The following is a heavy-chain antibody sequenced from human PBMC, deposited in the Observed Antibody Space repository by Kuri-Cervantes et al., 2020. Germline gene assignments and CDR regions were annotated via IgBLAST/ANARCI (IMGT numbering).Heavy chain of an antibody. CDR3: ARIPNYSYGMDV. J-gene: IGHJ6*02. D-gene: IGHD1-26*01. Sequence: SETLSLTCTVSGGPVSSGSYYWSWIRQPPGKGLEWIGYIYYSGSTNYNPSLKSRVTISVDTSKNQFSLKLSSVTAADTAVYYCARIPNYSYGMDVWGQGTTVTVSS. CDR2: IYYSGST. V-gene: IGHV4-61*01. CDR1: GGPVSSGSYY.